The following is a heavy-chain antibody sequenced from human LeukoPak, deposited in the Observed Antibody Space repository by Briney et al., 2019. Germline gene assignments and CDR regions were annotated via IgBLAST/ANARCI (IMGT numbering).Heavy chain of an antibody. CDR3: ARCPYSSSWYEKCFFDY. Sequence: ASVKVSCKASGGTFSSYAISWVRQAPGQGLEWMGWISVYNGNTNYAQNLQGRVTMTTDTSTSTAYMELRSLRSDDTAVYYCARCPYSSSWYEKCFFDYWGQGTLVTVSS. D-gene: IGHD6-13*01. CDR1: GGTFSSYA. J-gene: IGHJ4*02. CDR2: ISVYNGNT. V-gene: IGHV1-18*01.